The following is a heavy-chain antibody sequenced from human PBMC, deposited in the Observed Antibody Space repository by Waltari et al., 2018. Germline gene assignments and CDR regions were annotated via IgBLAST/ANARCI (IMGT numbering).Heavy chain of an antibody. D-gene: IGHD3-16*01. CDR3: ARDGGNTLVGFDY. J-gene: IGHJ4*02. V-gene: IGHV4-38-2*02. CDR1: GYSISSGYY. CDR2: IYHSGGT. Sequence: QVQLQESGPGLVKPSETLSLTCTVSGYSISSGYYWGWIRQPPGKGLEWIGSIYHSGGTYYNPSLKSRVTISVDTSKNQFSLKLSSVTAADTAVYYCARDGGNTLVGFDYWGQGTLVTVSS.